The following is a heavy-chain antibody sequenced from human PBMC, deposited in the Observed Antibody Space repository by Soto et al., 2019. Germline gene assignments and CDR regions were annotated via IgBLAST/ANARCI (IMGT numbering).Heavy chain of an antibody. V-gene: IGHV1-69*02. CDR2: IIPVVGGP. CDR3: ARAEGSGGSGYAS. CDR1: GDIFNRYT. Sequence: QVQLVQSGAEVKKPGSSVRVACKASGDIFNRYTISWVRQAPGLGLEWMGRIIPVVGGPNYAEKFRGRVTITAYKATTSVYLEVRSLRSDDTATYYCARAEGSGGSGYASWGQGTLVTVSS. J-gene: IGHJ5*02. D-gene: IGHD2-15*01.